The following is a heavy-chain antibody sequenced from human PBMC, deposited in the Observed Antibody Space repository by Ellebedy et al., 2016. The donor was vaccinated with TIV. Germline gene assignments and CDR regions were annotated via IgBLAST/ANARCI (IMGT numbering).Heavy chain of an antibody. J-gene: IGHJ4*02. CDR3: AKVGPSYDYVWGSYGE. V-gene: IGHV3-23*01. Sequence: PGGSLRLSCAASGFTFSGYAMSWVRQAPGKGLEWVSTISSTGSRTYYADSVEGRFIISRDNSKNTLYLQMNSLRAEDTAVYYCAKVGPSYDYVWGSYGEWGQGTLVTVSS. D-gene: IGHD3-16*01. CDR1: GFTFSGYA. CDR2: ISSTGSRT.